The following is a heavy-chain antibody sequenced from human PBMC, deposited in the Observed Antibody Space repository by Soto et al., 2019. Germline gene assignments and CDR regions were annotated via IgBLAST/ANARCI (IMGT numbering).Heavy chain of an antibody. CDR3: ASVPDY. V-gene: IGHV4-30-2*01. J-gene: IGHJ4*01. D-gene: IGHD6-6*01. Sequence: QLQLLESGSGLVKPSQTLSLTCAVYGGSISSGGYAWSWIRQPPAKGLEWIGYIYYSVSTYYNPYIKSRVTISVDRSKNKSSLRPSSVTAAATSVYYCASVPDYWGQGTLGTVCS. CDR1: GGSISSGGYA. CDR2: IYYSVST.